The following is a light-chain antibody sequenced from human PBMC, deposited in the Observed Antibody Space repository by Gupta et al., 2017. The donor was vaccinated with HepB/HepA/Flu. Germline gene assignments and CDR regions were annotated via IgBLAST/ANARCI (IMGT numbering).Light chain of an antibody. V-gene: IGLV2-23*02. CDR2: EVT. CDR3: CSYAGSTTLGI. Sequence: SALAQPASVSGSPGQSITISCTGTSSDVGSYNLVSWYQQHPGKAPKLMISEVTKRPSGISNRFSGSKSGNTASLTISGLQAEDEADYYCCSYAGSTTLGIFGGGTKLTVL. J-gene: IGLJ2*01. CDR1: SSDVGSYNL.